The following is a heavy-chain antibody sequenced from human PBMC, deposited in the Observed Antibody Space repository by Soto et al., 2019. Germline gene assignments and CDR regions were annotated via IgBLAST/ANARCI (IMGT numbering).Heavy chain of an antibody. CDR2: ISYDGSNK. CDR1: GFTFSSYA. V-gene: IGHV3-30-3*01. Sequence: PGGSLRLSCAASGFTFSSYAMHWVRQAPGKGLEWVAVISYDGSNKYYADSVKGRFTISRDNSKNTLYLQMNSLRAEDTAVYYCARDQAEPRFLEWAQNYYYYGMDVWGQGTTVTVSS. J-gene: IGHJ6*02. CDR3: ARDQAEPRFLEWAQNYYYYGMDV. D-gene: IGHD3-3*01.